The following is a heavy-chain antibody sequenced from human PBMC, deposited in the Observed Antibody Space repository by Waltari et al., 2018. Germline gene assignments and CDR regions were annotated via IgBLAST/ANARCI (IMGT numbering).Heavy chain of an antibody. V-gene: IGHV3-30*01. J-gene: IGHJ6*02. CDR1: GFTFSSYA. CDR2: ISYDGSNK. Sequence: QVQLVESGGGVVQPGRSLRLSCAASGFTFSSYAMHWVRQAPGNGLEWVAVISYDGSNKYYADSGKGRFTISRDNSKNTLYLQMNSLRAEDTAVYYCARASSHYGMDVWGQGTTVTVSS. CDR3: ARASSHYGMDV.